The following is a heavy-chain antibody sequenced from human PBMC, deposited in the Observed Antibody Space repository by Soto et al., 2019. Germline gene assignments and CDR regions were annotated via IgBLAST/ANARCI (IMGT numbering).Heavy chain of an antibody. J-gene: IGHJ5*02. CDR3: AKGHKLELLYWFDP. CDR2: ISGSGGST. Sequence: HPGGSLRLSCAASGFTFSSYAMSWVRQAPGKGLEWVSAISGSGGSTYYADSVKGRFTISRDNSKNTLYLQMNSLRAEDTAVYYCAKGHKLELLYWFDPWGQGTLVTVSS. CDR1: GFTFSSYA. D-gene: IGHD1-7*01. V-gene: IGHV3-23*01.